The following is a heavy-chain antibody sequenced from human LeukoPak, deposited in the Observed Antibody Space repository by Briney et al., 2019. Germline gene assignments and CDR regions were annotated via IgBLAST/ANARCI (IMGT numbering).Heavy chain of an antibody. Sequence: GGSLRLSCAASGFTFSSYGMHWVRQAPGKGLEWVAVIWYNGDDKSYADSVKGRFTISRDNSKNTLYLQMNSLRAEDTAVYYCARERDYGSGRPFDYWGQGTLVTVSS. CDR1: GFTFSSYG. D-gene: IGHD3-10*01. CDR3: ARERDYGSGRPFDY. V-gene: IGHV3-33*01. J-gene: IGHJ4*02. CDR2: IWYNGDDK.